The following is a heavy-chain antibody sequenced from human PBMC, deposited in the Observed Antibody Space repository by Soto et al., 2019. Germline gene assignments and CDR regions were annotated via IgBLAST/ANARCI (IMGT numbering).Heavy chain of an antibody. J-gene: IGHJ3*02. CDR1: GYSFISYW. V-gene: IGHV5-51*01. CDR2: FYPGDSTS. D-gene: IGHD2-2*03. Sequence: GESLKISCKTSGYSFISYWMAWVRQKPGKGLEWMGTFYPGDSTSTYSPSFQGQVTISVDKSISTAYLQLSSLKASDTAMYYCARIIGYCRNNDCSWTFDIWGQGTTVTVSS. CDR3: ARIIGYCRNNDCSWTFDI.